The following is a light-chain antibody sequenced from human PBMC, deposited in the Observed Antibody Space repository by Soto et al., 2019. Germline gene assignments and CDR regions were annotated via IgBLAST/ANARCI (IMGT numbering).Light chain of an antibody. CDR3: QQRSNWTT. Sequence: EIVFTMSPSTLSLSPGERATLSCRASQSVSSYLAWYQQKPGQAPRLLIYDASNRATGIPARFSGSGSGTDFTLTISSLEPEDFAVYYCQQRSNWTTCGQGTRLE. J-gene: IGKJ5*01. CDR2: DAS. V-gene: IGKV3-11*01. CDR1: QSVSSY.